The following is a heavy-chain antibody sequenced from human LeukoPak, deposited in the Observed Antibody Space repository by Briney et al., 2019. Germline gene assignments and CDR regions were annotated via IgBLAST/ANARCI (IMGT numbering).Heavy chain of an antibody. V-gene: IGHV3-23*01. J-gene: IGHJ3*02. CDR1: GFTFISYG. D-gene: IGHD4-17*01. CDR2: ISGSGGST. CDR3: AREGALTVTKDAFDI. Sequence: GGTLRLSCAASGFTFISYGRSGVRQAPWRGLNWVSAISGSGGSTYYADSVKGRFTISRDNAKNSLYLQMNSLRAEDTAVYYCAREGALTVTKDAFDIWGQGTMVTVSS.